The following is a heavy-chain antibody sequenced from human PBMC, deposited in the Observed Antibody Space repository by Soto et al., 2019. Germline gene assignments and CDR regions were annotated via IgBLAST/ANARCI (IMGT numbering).Heavy chain of an antibody. CDR2: INPNSGGT. V-gene: IGHV1-2*04. Sequence: GASVKVSCKASGYTFTGYYMHWVRQAPGQGLEWMGWINPNSGGTNYAQKFQGWVTMTRDTSVSTAYMELSRLRSDDTAVYYCARDEVSYDSSGYSGYYGMDVWGQGTTVTVSS. CDR1: GYTFTGYY. D-gene: IGHD3-22*01. CDR3: ARDEVSYDSSGYSGYYGMDV. J-gene: IGHJ6*02.